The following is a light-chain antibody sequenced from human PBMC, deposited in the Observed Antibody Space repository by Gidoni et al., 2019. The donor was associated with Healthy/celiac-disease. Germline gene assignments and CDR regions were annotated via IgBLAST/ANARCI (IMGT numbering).Light chain of an antibody. J-gene: IGKJ5*01. CDR2: DAS. CDR1: QSVSSY. Sequence: DIVLTQSPATLSLSPGERANLSCRASQSVSSYLAWYQQKPGQAPMLLIYDASNRATGIPARFSGSGSGTDFTLTISSLEPEDFAVYYCQQRSNWPSITFXQXTRLEIK. V-gene: IGKV3-11*01. CDR3: QQRSNWPSIT.